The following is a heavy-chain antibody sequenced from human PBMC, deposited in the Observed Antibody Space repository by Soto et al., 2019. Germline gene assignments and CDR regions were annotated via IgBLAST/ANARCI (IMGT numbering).Heavy chain of an antibody. D-gene: IGHD2-15*01. J-gene: IGHJ3*02. Sequence: XGSLRLSCSASGFTFSSYGMHWVRQAPGKGLEWVAVILYGGSNKYYADSVKGRFTISRDNSKNTLYLQMNSLRAEDTAVYYCARDARYCSGGSCYSAFDIWGQGTMVTVSS. CDR2: ILYGGSNK. CDR1: GFTFSSYG. V-gene: IGHV3-33*01. CDR3: ARDARYCSGGSCYSAFDI.